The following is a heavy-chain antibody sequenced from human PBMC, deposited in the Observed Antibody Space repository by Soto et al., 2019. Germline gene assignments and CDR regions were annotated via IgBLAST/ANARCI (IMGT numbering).Heavy chain of an antibody. D-gene: IGHD2-2*01. Sequence: GGSLRLSCAASGFTFISYGMHWVLQAPCKGLEWVAVISYDGSNKYYADSVKGRFTISRDNSKNTLYLQMNSLRAEDTAVYYCAKKSQSTRHQPGYFDCWGQAPEVTVSS. CDR3: AKKSQSTRHQPGYFDC. CDR2: ISYDGSNK. CDR1: GFTFISYG. V-gene: IGHV3-30*18. J-gene: IGHJ4*02.